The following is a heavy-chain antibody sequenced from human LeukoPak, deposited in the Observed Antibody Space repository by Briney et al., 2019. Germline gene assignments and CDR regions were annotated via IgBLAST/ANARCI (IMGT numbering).Heavy chain of an antibody. CDR3: ARVYDFSYFMDV. J-gene: IGHJ6*03. CDR1: GFTFSSYS. V-gene: IGHV3-48*01. CDR2: ISSSSSTI. D-gene: IGHD3-3*01. Sequence: PGGSLRLSCAASGFTFSSYSMNWVRQAPGKGLEWVSYISSSSSTIYYADSVKGRFTISRDNAKNSLYLQMNSLRAEDTAVYYCARVYDFSYFMDVWGKGTTVTVSS.